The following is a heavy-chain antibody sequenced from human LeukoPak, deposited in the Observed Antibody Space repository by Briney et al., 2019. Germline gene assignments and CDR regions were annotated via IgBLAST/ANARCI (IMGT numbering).Heavy chain of an antibody. CDR1: GGSFSGYY. D-gene: IGHD3-9*01. CDR3: ARHDPNILTGFDS. CDR2: INHSVST. Sequence: PSETLSLTCAVYGGSFSGYYWSWIRQPPGKGLEWIGEINHSVSTNYNPSLKSRVTVSVDTSKNQLSLKLSSVTAADTAVYYCARHDPNILTGFDSWGQGTLVTVSS. J-gene: IGHJ4*02. V-gene: IGHV4-34*01.